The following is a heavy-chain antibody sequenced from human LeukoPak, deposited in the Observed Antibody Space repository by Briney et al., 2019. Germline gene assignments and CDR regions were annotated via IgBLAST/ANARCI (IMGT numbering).Heavy chain of an antibody. CDR2: IYYSGST. Sequence: SETLSLTCTVSGGSISSFSYYWGWIRQPPGKGLEWIGSIYYSGSTYYNPSLKSRVTISVDTSKNQFSLKLTSVPAADPAVFYCARQEVGATAFYFDSWGQGTLVTVSS. J-gene: IGHJ4*02. CDR3: ARQEVGATAFYFDS. CDR1: GGSISSFSYY. V-gene: IGHV4-39*01. D-gene: IGHD1-26*01.